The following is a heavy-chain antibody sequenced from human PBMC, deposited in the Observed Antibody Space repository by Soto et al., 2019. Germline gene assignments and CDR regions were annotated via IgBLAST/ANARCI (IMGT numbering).Heavy chain of an antibody. J-gene: IGHJ4*02. V-gene: IGHV3-33*01. CDR2: IWYDGSNK. Sequence: PGGSLRLSCAASGFTFSSYGMHWVRQAPGKGLEWVAVIWYDGSNKYYADSVKGRFTIPRDNSKNTLYLQMNSLRAEDTAVYYCARGDYGDYDVWRLDYWGQGTLVTVSS. CDR3: ARGDYGDYDVWRLDY. CDR1: GFTFSSYG. D-gene: IGHD4-17*01.